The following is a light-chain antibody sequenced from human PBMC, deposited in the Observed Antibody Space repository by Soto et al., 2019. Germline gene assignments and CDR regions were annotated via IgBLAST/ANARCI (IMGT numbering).Light chain of an antibody. Sequence: DIQMTPSPSSLSASVGDSVPITCPASQSISSYLNWYQQKPGKAPKLLIYAASSLQSGVPSRFSGSGSGTDFTLTISSLQPEDFATYYCQQSYSTPHTFGQGTRLEI. CDR2: AAS. CDR3: QQSYSTPHT. J-gene: IGKJ5*01. CDR1: QSISSY. V-gene: IGKV1-39*01.